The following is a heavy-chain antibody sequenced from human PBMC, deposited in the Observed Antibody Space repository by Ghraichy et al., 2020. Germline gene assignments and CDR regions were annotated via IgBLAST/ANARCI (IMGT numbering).Heavy chain of an antibody. CDR2: ISAYNGDT. D-gene: IGHD6-19*01. V-gene: IGHV1-18*04. CDR3: ARDPSNTSGWFTYFDY. CDR1: GYTFNIHG. Sequence: ASVKVSCKASGYTFNIHGISWVRQAPGQGLEWMGWISAYNGDTKYAQKFQARVTMTTDTSTSTAYMELRSLGSDDTAVYYCARDPSNTSGWFTYFDYWGQGSLVTVSS. J-gene: IGHJ4*02.